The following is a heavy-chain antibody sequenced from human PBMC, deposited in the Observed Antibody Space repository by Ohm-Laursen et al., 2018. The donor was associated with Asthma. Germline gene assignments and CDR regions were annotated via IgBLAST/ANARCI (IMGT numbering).Heavy chain of an antibody. J-gene: IGHJ3*02. CDR1: GFTFSSYS. D-gene: IGHD3-22*01. Sequence: GSLRLSCAASGFTFSSYSMNWVRQAPGKGLEWVSSISSSSSYIYYADSVKGRFTISRDNAKNSLYLQMNSLRAEDTAVYYCASLSDYCYDSSGYHAFDIWGQGTMVTVSS. CDR3: ASLSDYCYDSSGYHAFDI. CDR2: ISSSSSYI. V-gene: IGHV3-21*01.